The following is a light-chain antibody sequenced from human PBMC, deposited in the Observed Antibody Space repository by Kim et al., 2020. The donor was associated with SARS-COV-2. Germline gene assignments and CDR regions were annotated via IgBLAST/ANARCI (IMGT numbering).Light chain of an antibody. CDR1: KLGEKY. V-gene: IGLV3-1*01. CDR3: QAWDNTWV. J-gene: IGLJ3*02. CDR2: QDT. Sequence: MSPGRQATITCPGCKLGEKYSSWYQQQPGQAPVLVIYQDTKRPSGIPERFAGSNSGNTATLTISGAQAMDEADYYCQAWDNTWVFGGGTQLTVL.